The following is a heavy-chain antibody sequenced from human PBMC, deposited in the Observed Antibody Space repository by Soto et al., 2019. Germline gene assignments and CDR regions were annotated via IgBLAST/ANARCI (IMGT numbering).Heavy chain of an antibody. D-gene: IGHD4-17*01. J-gene: IGHJ4*02. V-gene: IGHV4-59*01. Sequence: QVQLQESGPGLVKPSETLSLTCTVSGGSISSYYWSWIRQPPGKGLEWIGYIYYSGSTNYNPSLKSRVTISVDTSKNQFSPKLSSVTAADTAVYYCARADYGDYIDYWGQGTLVTVSS. CDR2: IYYSGST. CDR1: GGSISSYY. CDR3: ARADYGDYIDY.